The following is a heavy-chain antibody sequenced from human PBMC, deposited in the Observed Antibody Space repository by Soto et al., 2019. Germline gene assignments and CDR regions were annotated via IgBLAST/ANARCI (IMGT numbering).Heavy chain of an antibody. Sequence: ASVKVSCKASGYTFTSYGISWVRQAPGQGLEWKGWISAYNGNTNYAQKIQGRVTMTTDTSTSTAYMELRSLRSDDTAVYYCAREREVPAALYYYYYMDVWGKGTTVTVSS. D-gene: IGHD2-2*01. CDR2: ISAYNGNT. CDR1: GYTFTSYG. CDR3: AREREVPAALYYYYYMDV. J-gene: IGHJ6*03. V-gene: IGHV1-18*01.